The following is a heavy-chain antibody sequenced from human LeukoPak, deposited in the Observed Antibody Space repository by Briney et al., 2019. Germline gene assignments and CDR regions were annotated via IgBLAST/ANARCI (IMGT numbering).Heavy chain of an antibody. CDR3: VVDLSGSADY. CDR1: GFSFSNYW. V-gene: IGHV3-74*01. J-gene: IGHJ4*02. Sequence: GGSLRLSCAASGFSFSNYWFHWVRQAPGEGLVWVSRTNEHGTIINYADSVKGRFAISRDNAKNTLYLQMNSLRTEDSALYYCVVDLSGSADYWGQGTLVTVSS. CDR2: TNEHGTII. D-gene: IGHD3-10*01.